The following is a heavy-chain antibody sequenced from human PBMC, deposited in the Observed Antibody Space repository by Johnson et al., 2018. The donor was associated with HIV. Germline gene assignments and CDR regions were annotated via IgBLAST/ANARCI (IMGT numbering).Heavy chain of an antibody. V-gene: IGHV3-30-3*01. CDR1: GFTFSSYA. Sequence: QMLLVESGGGVVQPGRSLRLSCAASGFTFSSYAMHWVRQAPGKGLEWVAVISYDGSNKYYADSVKGRFTISRDNSKNTLYLQMRADDTAVYYCAKDLVGYSIGWYGDALDIWGQGTMVTVSS. CDR2: ISYDGSNK. J-gene: IGHJ3*02. D-gene: IGHD6-19*01. CDR3: AKDLVGYSIGWYGDALDI.